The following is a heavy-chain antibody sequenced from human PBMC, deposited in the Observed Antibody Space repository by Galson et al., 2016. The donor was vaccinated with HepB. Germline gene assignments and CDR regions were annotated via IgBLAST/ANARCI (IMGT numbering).Heavy chain of an antibody. J-gene: IGHJ4*02. Sequence: SLRLSCAASGFSFSTSGMSWVRQTPGRGLEWVSGITGSGGTTHYADSVKGRFTISRDHSQNTLYWYMTSLRAGDTAVYYCGKHGVFDYWGQGALVTVPS. D-gene: IGHD3-16*01. CDR3: GKHGVFDY. CDR2: ITGSGGTT. CDR1: GFSFSTSG. V-gene: IGHV3-23*01.